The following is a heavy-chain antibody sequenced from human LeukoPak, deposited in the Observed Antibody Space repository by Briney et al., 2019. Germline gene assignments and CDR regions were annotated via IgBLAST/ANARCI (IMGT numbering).Heavy chain of an antibody. CDR2: ITGDGSST. J-gene: IGHJ4*02. CDR3: ARSTTTSLFDY. Sequence: GGSLRLSCAASGFTFSSYWMHWVRQVPGKGLVWVSRITGDGSSTSYADSVKGRFTTSRDNAKNTLYLQMNSLRAEDTAVYYCARSTTTSLFDYWGQGTLVAVSS. V-gene: IGHV3-74*01. CDR1: GFTFSSYW. D-gene: IGHD1-1*01.